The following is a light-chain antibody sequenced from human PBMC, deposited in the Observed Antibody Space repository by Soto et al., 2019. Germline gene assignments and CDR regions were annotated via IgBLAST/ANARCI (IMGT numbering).Light chain of an antibody. Sequence: QSALTQPPSASGSPGQSVTISCTGTSSDVGGYNYVSWYQQHPGKAPKVMIYEVNKRPSGVPDRFSGSKSGNTASLTVSGLQAEDEVDYFCKSYTGINNWVFGGGTQLTVL. V-gene: IGLV2-8*01. CDR2: EVN. CDR1: SSDVGGYNY. CDR3: KSYTGINNWV. J-gene: IGLJ3*02.